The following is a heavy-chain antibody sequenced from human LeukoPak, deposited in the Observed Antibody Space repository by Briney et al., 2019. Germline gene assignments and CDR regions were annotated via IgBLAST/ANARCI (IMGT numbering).Heavy chain of an antibody. J-gene: IGHJ3*02. CDR2: INHSGST. D-gene: IGHD3-22*01. Sequence: SETLSLTCTVSGGSISTYYWNWIRQPPGKGLEWIGEINHSGSTNYNPSLKSRVTISVDTSKNQFSLKLSSVTAADTAVYYCARHRRIAMIVVVISDAFDIWGQGTMVTVSS. V-gene: IGHV4-34*01. CDR3: ARHRRIAMIVVVISDAFDI. CDR1: GGSISTYY.